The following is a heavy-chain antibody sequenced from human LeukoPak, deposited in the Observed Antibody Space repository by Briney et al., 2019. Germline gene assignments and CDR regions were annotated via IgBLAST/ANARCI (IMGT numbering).Heavy chain of an antibody. Sequence: SVKVSCKASGGTFSSYALSWMRQAPGQGLEWLGRVIPMFDVTDYAQKFQGRVTITADTSTGTAYMELSSLTSDDTAMYYCARDPALEGTEDYRDFGGVESVDAFDVWGQGTMVTVSS. D-gene: IGHD4-23*01. CDR2: VIPMFDVT. V-gene: IGHV1-69*10. CDR1: GGTFSSYA. CDR3: ARDPALEGTEDYRDFGGVESVDAFDV. J-gene: IGHJ3*01.